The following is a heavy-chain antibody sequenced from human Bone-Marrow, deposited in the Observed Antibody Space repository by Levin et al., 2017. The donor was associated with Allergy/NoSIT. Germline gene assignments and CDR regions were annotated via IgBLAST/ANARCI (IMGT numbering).Heavy chain of an antibody. D-gene: IGHD2-15*01. CDR1: GYTFSNYD. V-gene: IGHV1-8*01. CDR2: INPNSGKT. J-gene: IGHJ5*02. Sequence: ASVKVSCEPSGYTFSNYDIHWVRQATGQGLEWLGWINPNSGKTGFAQKFQGRLTMTWDSSMTTVYMDLTGLTFEDMAVYYCARGRWCSGGNCFGELEHWGQGTLVTVSS. CDR3: ARGRWCSGGNCFGELEH.